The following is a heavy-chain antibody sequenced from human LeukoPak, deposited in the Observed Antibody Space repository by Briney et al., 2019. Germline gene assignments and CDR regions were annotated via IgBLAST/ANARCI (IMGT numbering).Heavy chain of an antibody. V-gene: IGHV3-30*18. Sequence: GGSLRLSCAASGFSFTNYGMDWVRQAPGKGLEWVVIISYDGSNKYYADSVRGRFTISRDTSQNTLYLQMNSLRAEDTAVYYCAKEGGRHFSGDSCQNLDSWAQGTLSPSPQ. CDR1: GFSFTNYG. D-gene: IGHD2-15*01. CDR3: AKEGGRHFSGDSCQNLDS. J-gene: IGHJ4*02. CDR2: ISYDGSNK.